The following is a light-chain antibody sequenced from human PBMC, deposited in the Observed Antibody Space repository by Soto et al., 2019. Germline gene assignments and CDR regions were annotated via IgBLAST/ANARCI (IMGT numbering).Light chain of an antibody. V-gene: IGLV7-46*01. Sequence: QAVVTQEPSLTVSPGGTVTLTCGSSTGDVTSTHYPYWFQQKPGQAPTTLIYDTNNRHSWTPARFSGSLLGGRAALSLSGAQPEDEADYYCLLSYSGARVFGGGTKVTVL. CDR3: LLSYSGARV. CDR2: DTN. CDR1: TGDVTSTHY. J-gene: IGLJ3*02.